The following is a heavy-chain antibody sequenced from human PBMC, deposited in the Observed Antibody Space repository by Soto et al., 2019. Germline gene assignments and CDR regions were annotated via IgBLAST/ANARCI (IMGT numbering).Heavy chain of an antibody. Sequence: GGSLRRSCAASGFNFSNHWMHWVRQRPAEGLVWVSRITSDGKSKAYAESVKGRFAISRDNAKNTLYLQMNGLTAEDTAVYYCARESGDWPLNWFDPWGQGTLVTVSS. J-gene: IGHJ5*02. CDR3: ARESGDWPLNWFDP. CDR2: ITSDGKSK. V-gene: IGHV3-74*01. CDR1: GFNFSNHW. D-gene: IGHD2-21*02.